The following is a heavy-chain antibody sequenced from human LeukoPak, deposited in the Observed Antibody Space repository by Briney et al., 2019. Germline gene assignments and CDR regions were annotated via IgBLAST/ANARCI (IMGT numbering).Heavy chain of an antibody. V-gene: IGHV4-61*05. CDR2: IYYSGST. CDR3: ARAGNGNSGVLFDY. CDR1: GGSISSSSYY. D-gene: IGHD4-23*01. J-gene: IGHJ4*02. Sequence: PSETLSLTCTVSGGSISSSSYYWGWIRQPPGKGLEWIGYIYYSGSTNYNPSLKSRVTISVDTSKNQFSLKLSSVTAADTAVYYCARAGNGNSGVLFDYWGQGTLVTVSS.